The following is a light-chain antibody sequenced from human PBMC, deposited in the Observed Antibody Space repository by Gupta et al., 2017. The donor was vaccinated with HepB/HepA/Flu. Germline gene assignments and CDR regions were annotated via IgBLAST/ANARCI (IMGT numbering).Light chain of an antibody. CDR2: AAS. Sequence: DIQMTPSPSSLSASVGDRVTITCRASQSISSYLNWYQQKPVKAPKLLIYAASSLQSGVPSRFSGSGSGTDFTLTISSLQPEDFATYYCQQSYSTPWTFGQGTKVEIK. J-gene: IGKJ1*01. CDR1: QSISSY. CDR3: QQSYSTPWT. V-gene: IGKV1-39*01.